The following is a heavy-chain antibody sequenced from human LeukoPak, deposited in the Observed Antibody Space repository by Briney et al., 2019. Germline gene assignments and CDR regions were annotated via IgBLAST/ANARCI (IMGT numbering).Heavy chain of an antibody. J-gene: IGHJ4*02. CDR1: GFPFDTYG. CDR2: IWHDGDKN. D-gene: IGHD2-15*01. CDR3: ARVRGNCGGGSCHTFDT. V-gene: IGHV3-33*01. Sequence: GGSLRLSCAASGFPFDTYGMHWVRQAPGKGLEWVAVIWHDGDKNYYSDSVKGRFTASRDNSKNMLFLQMNDLAVEDTAVYYCARVRGNCGGGSCHTFDTWGQGTLVTVSS.